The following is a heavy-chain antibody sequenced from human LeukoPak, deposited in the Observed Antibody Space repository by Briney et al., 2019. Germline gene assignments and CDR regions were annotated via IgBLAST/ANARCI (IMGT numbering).Heavy chain of an antibody. D-gene: IGHD3-3*01. CDR3: ARDLTYYDFWSGSSCFDY. CDR2: INTNTGNP. CDR1: GYTFTSYA. Sequence: ASVKVSCKASGYTFTSYAMSWVRQAPGQGLEWMGWINTNTGNPTYAQGFTGRFVFSLDTSVSTAYLQISSLKAEDTAVYYCARDLTYYDFWSGSSCFDYWGQGTLVTVSS. V-gene: IGHV7-4-1*02. J-gene: IGHJ4*02.